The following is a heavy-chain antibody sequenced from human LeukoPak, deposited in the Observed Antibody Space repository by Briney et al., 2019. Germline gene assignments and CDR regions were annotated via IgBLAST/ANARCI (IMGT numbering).Heavy chain of an antibody. CDR2: INPSGGST. D-gene: IGHD3-16*01. CDR3: ARDLVGGSYEDY. Sequence: ASVKVSCKASGYTFTSYYMHWVRQAPGQGLEWMGIINPSGGSTSYAQKFQGRVTMTTDRSTSTVYMEVDSLRFEDTAVYYCARDLVGGSYEDYWGQGTLVTVSS. CDR1: GYTFTSYY. J-gene: IGHJ4*02. V-gene: IGHV1-46*01.